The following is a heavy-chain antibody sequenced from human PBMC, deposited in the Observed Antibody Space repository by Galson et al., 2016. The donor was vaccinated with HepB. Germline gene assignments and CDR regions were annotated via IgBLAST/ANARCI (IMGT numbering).Heavy chain of an antibody. V-gene: IGHV1-69*02. D-gene: IGHD3-16*01. J-gene: IGHJ6*03. CDR2: IIPIVGVG. Sequence: SVKVSCKASGGTFGTYTITWVRQAPGQGLEWMGRIIPIVGVGNIALRFQGRVTITADKSTNTAYMELSSLRSEDTAVYFCARGGTYTNTSYHYMDVWGRGTTVTVSS. CDR1: GGTFGTYT. CDR3: ARGGTYTNTSYHYMDV.